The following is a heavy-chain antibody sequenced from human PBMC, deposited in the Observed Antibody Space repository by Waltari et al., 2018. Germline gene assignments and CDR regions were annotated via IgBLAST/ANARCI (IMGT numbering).Heavy chain of an antibody. CDR3: VCFNGGSNDY. J-gene: IGHJ4*02. Sequence: EVQLVESGGGLVQSGGSLRLPCAASGFTFRSEAMGGVRQAPGKGLEWVSTISGSGGSTYYADSVKGRFTISRDNSKNTLYLQMNSLRAEDTAVYYCVCFNGGSNDYWGQGTLVTVSS. D-gene: IGHD3-10*01. CDR2: ISGSGGST. V-gene: IGHV3-23*04. CDR1: GFTFRSEA.